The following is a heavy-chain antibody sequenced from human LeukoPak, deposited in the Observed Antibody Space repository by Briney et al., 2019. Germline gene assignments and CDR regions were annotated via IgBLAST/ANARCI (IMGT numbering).Heavy chain of an antibody. CDR3: ARENWVFDY. Sequence: SETLSLTCVVSGYPISSGYHWGWIRQPQGEGLEWIGSVYRSGSTYYNPSLKSRVTISVDTSKNQISLKVRSVTAADTAVYYCARENWVFDYWGQGILVTVSS. D-gene: IGHD7-27*01. CDR2: VYRSGST. J-gene: IGHJ4*02. V-gene: IGHV4-38-2*02. CDR1: GYPISSGYH.